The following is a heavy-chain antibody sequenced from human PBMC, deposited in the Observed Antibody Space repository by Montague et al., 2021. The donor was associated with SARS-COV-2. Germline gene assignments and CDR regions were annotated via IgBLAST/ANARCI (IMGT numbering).Heavy chain of an antibody. V-gene: IGHV4-59*01. CDR1: GGSISNYY. J-gene: IGHJ6*02. D-gene: IGHD3-16*01. CDR2: IYYSGNS. Sequence: ETLSLTCTVSGGSISNYYWNWIRQPPGKGLEWIGYIYYSGNSNYNPSLKSRVNISVDTSNNLVSLRLNSVTAADTAVYYCARGPPGGVYYYYGMDVWGQGTTVTVSS. CDR3: ARGPPGGVYYYYGMDV.